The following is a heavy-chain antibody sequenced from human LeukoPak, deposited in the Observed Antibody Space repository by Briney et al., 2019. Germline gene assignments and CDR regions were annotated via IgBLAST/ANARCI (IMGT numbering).Heavy chain of an antibody. V-gene: IGHV3-48*01. Sequence: GGSLRLSCAASGFTVSSNYMNWVRQAPGKGLEWVSYISSSTSTIYYADSVKGRFTISRDNAKNSLYLQMNSLRAEDTAVYYCAGGYSYGRGVDYWGQGTLVTVSS. CDR2: ISSSTSTI. CDR3: AGGYSYGRGVDY. CDR1: GFTVSSNY. D-gene: IGHD5-18*01. J-gene: IGHJ4*02.